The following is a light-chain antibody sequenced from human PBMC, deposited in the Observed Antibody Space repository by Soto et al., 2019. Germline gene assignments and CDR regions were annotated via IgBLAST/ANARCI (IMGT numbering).Light chain of an antibody. CDR3: QRYDISPFP. Sequence: EIVLTQSPGTLSLSPGERATLSCRASQSVCSTYLAWYQQKPGQAPRLLIYGASSRATGIPDRFSGSGSGTDFPLTISRLEPEEFAVYYCQRYDISPFPFGQGTKLEIK. CDR2: GAS. CDR1: QSVCSTY. V-gene: IGKV3-20*01. J-gene: IGKJ2*01.